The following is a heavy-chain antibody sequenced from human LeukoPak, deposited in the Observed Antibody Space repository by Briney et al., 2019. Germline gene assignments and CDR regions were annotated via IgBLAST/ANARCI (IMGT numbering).Heavy chain of an antibody. V-gene: IGHV1-24*01. D-gene: IGHD1-26*01. Sequence: ASVKVSCKVSGYTLTELSMHWVRQAPGKGLEWMGGFDPEDGETIYAQKFQGRVTMTEDTSTDTAYMELSSLRSEDTAVYYCATGSGSKPYCYYGMDVWGQGTTVTVSS. CDR2: FDPEDGET. CDR3: ATGSGSKPYCYYGMDV. CDR1: GYTLTELS. J-gene: IGHJ6*02.